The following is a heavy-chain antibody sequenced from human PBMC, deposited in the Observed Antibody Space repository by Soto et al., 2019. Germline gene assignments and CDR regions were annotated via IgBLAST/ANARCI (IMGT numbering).Heavy chain of an antibody. D-gene: IGHD3-10*01. J-gene: IGHJ4*02. CDR1: GFTFNSYS. Sequence: TGGSLRLSCAVSGFTFNSYSMNWVRQAPGKGLEWVSTISSSGAFTYHADSVRGRLTISRDNSKNTLYLQMNSLRAEDTAVYYCVKHQVSLVRGISPFDYWGQRALVTVSS. V-gene: IGHV3-23*01. CDR2: ISSSGAFT. CDR3: VKHQVSLVRGISPFDY.